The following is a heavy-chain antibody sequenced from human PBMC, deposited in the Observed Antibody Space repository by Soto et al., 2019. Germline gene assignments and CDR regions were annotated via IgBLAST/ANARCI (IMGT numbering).Heavy chain of an antibody. CDR1: GYTFTGYY. Sequence: ASVKVSCKASGYTFTGYYMHWVRQAPGQGLERMEWINPNSGGTNYAQKFQDWVTMTRDTSISTAYMELSRLRSDDTAVYYCARARNYYDSSGYSHYGMDVWGQGTTVTVSS. D-gene: IGHD3-22*01. V-gene: IGHV1-2*04. CDR3: ARARNYYDSSGYSHYGMDV. CDR2: INPNSGGT. J-gene: IGHJ6*02.